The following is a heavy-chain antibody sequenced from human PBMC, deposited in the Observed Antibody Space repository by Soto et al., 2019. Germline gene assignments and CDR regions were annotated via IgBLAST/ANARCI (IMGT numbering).Heavy chain of an antibody. Sequence: ASVNVSCKASVYTFISYGISWVRQAPGRGLELMGCVSPYNTNTKYAQKRQGRATITTDTTTSTAYMELRSLRCDDTAAYYYERDDVRYYFDSSAYDYWGQGTLVTVSS. J-gene: IGHJ4*02. V-gene: IGHV1-18*04. CDR3: ERDDVRYYFDSSAYDY. CDR2: VSPYNTNT. D-gene: IGHD3-22*01. CDR1: VYTFISYG.